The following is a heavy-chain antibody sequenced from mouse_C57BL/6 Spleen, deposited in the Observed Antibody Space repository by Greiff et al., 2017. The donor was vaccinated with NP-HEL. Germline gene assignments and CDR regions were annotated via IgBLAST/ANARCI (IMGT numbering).Heavy chain of an antibody. CDR2: IDPETGGT. Sequence: VQLQQSGAELVRPGASVTLSCKASGYTFTDYEMHWVKQTPVHGLEWIGAIDPETGGTAYNQKFKGKAILTAGKSSSTAYMELRSLTSEDSAVYYCTRWRRFAYWGQGTLVTVSA. CDR1: GYTFTDYE. CDR3: TRWRRFAY. J-gene: IGHJ3*01. V-gene: IGHV1-15*01.